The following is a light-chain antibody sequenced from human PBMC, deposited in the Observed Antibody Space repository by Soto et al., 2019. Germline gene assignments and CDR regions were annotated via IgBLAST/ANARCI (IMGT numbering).Light chain of an antibody. J-gene: IGKJ4*01. V-gene: IGKV2-30*01. Sequence: DVVLTQSPLSLPVTLGQPASISCRSSQGLVFRDGNTFLSWIQQRPGQSPRRLIYQVSKRDSGVPDRFSGSGSGTDFTLRISRVEAEDVGIYYCLQATHWPLTFGGGTRVGI. CDR1: QGLVFRDGNTF. CDR3: LQATHWPLT. CDR2: QVS.